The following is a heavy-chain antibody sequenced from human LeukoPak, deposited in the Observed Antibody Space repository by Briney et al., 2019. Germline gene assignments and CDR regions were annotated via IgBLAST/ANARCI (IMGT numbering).Heavy chain of an antibody. CDR3: ARVTWLSAAGTEGNFDY. CDR1: GLTLSRYT. J-gene: IGHJ4*02. D-gene: IGHD6-13*01. CDR2: IHSNSSYI. Sequence: GGSLRLSCVASGLTLSRYTMNWVGPARGRELEWVSSIHSNSSYIYYPHSLRGGFTISTHNAKNSLYLQMDSLRAEDTAVYYCARVTWLSAAGTEGNFDYWGQGTLVTVSS. V-gene: IGHV3-21*01.